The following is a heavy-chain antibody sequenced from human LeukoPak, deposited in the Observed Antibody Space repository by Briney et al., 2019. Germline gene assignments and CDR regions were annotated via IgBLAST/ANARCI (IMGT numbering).Heavy chain of an antibody. CDR2: ISSSSSLI. D-gene: IGHD3-22*01. V-gene: IGHV3-48*02. CDR3: ARAKSDSRGYYDFDY. J-gene: IGHJ4*02. Sequence: TGGSLRLSCAASGFTFSSYDMNWVRQAPGKGPGWVSYISSSSSLIYYADSVKGRSTISRDNAKNSLFLQMNSLRDEDTAVYYCARAKSDSRGYYDFDYWGQGTLVTVSS. CDR1: GFTFSSYD.